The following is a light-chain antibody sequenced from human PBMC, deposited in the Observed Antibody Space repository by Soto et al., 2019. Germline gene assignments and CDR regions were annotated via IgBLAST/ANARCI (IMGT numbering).Light chain of an antibody. Sequence: EIVLTQSPGTLSLSPGERATLSCRASQSVSSSYLAWYQQKPGQPPRLLIYGASSRATGIPDRFSGSGSGPDFTLTITRLELEDFAVYYCQHYRTSFGGGTKVEIK. CDR2: GAS. CDR3: QHYRTS. CDR1: QSVSSSY. V-gene: IGKV3-20*01. J-gene: IGKJ4*01.